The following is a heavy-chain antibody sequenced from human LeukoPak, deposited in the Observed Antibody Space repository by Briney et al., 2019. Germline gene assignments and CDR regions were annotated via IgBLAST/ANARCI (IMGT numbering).Heavy chain of an antibody. CDR3: ARAQYYYDSSGYYPYYFDY. Sequence: SQTLSLTCTVSGGSISSSGYYWGWIRQHPGKGLEWIGCIYYSGSTYYNPSLKSRVTISVDTSKNQFSLKLSSVTAADTAVYYCARAQYYYDSSGYYPYYFDYWGQGTLVTVSS. D-gene: IGHD3-22*01. CDR1: GGSISSSGYY. J-gene: IGHJ4*02. CDR2: IYYSGST. V-gene: IGHV4-31*03.